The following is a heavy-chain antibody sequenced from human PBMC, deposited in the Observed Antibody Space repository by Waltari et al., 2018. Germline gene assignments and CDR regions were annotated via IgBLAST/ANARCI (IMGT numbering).Heavy chain of an antibody. CDR3: ARSSQIDY. CDR1: GFTFSSYS. Sequence: EVQLVESGGDLLQPGGSLRLSCAASGFTFSSYSMNWVRQAPGKGLEWVSYISSSSGTTIYYADSVKGRFTISRDNAKNSLYLQMNSLRPEDTAVYYCARSSQIDYWGQGTLVTVSS. J-gene: IGHJ4*02. CDR2: ISSSSGTTI. V-gene: IGHV3-48*04.